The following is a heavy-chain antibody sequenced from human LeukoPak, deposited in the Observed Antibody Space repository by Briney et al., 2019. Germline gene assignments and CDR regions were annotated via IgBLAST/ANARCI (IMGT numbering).Heavy chain of an antibody. Sequence: SQTLSLTCTVSGGSISSGSYYWSWIRQPAGKGLEWIGRIYTSGSTNYNPSLKSRVTISVDTSKNQFSLKLSSVTAADTAVYYCAREGAGYSYGSDFDYWGQGTLVTVPS. CDR2: IYTSGST. D-gene: IGHD5-18*01. V-gene: IGHV4-61*02. J-gene: IGHJ4*02. CDR1: GGSISSGSYY. CDR3: AREGAGYSYGSDFDY.